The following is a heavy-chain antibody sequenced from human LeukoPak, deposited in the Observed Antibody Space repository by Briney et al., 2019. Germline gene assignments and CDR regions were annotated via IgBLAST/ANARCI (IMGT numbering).Heavy chain of an antibody. V-gene: IGHV5-51*01. D-gene: IGHD2-15*01. CDR3: ARQEYCSGGSCYTWFDP. Sequence: GESLQISCKDSGYRFSNYWIGWVRQMPGKGLEWMGIIYPADSDIRYSPSFQGQVTISADKSISTAYLQWSSLKASDTAMYYCARQEYCSGGSCYTWFDPWGQGTLVIVSS. CDR1: GYRFSNYW. CDR2: IYPADSDI. J-gene: IGHJ5*02.